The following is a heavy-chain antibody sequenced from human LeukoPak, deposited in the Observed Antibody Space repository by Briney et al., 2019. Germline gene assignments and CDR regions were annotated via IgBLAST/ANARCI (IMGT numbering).Heavy chain of an antibody. J-gene: IGHJ6*03. D-gene: IGHD1-1*01. V-gene: IGHV1-69*13. Sequence: SVKVSCKASVGTFSSYAISWVRQAPGQGLEWMGGIIPIFGTANYDQKFQGRVTMTADASTSTAYMKLSTLRSEDTAVYYCARVTREERYYYYYMDVWGKGTTVTVSS. CDR1: VGTFSSYA. CDR2: IIPIFGTA. CDR3: ARVTREERYYYYYMDV.